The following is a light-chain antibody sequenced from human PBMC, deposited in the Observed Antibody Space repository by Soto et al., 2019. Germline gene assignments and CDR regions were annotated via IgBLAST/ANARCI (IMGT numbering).Light chain of an antibody. CDR2: GAS. CDR3: QQYNNWPRT. CDR1: QSVSSS. J-gene: IGKJ1*01. Sequence: EIVMTQSPATLSVSPGERATLSCRASQSVSSSLAWYQQKPGQAPRLLIYGASTRATGIPARFSGSGSGTEFTLTISSLQSEDFAVYYCQQYNNWPRTLGQGTKVDTK. V-gene: IGKV3-15*01.